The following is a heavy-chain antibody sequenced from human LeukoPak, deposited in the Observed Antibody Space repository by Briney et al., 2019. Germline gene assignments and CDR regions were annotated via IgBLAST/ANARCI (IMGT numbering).Heavy chain of an antibody. CDR2: ISSSGSTI. D-gene: IGHD5-18*01. Sequence: GGSLRLSCAASGFTFSDYYMSWIRQAPGKGLKWVSYISSSGSTIYYADSVKGRFTISRDNAKNSLYLQMNSLRAEDTAVYYCARELDTAMVVDYWGQGTLVTVSS. J-gene: IGHJ4*02. CDR3: ARELDTAMVVDY. CDR1: GFTFSDYY. V-gene: IGHV3-11*01.